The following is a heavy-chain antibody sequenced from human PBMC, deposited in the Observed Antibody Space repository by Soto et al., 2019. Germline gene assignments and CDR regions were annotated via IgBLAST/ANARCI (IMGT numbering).Heavy chain of an antibody. CDR3: ANVLRLDY. CDR2: ISYDGSNK. Sequence: GGSLRLSCAASGFAFSSYGMHWVRQAPGKGLEWVAVISYDGSNKYYADSVKGRFTISRDNSKNTLYLEMNSLRAEDTAVYYCANVLRLDYWGQGTLVTVSS. J-gene: IGHJ4*02. CDR1: GFAFSSYG. D-gene: IGHD2-8*01. V-gene: IGHV3-30*18.